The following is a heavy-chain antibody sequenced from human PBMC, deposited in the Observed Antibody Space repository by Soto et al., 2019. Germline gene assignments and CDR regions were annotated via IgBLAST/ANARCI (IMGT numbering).Heavy chain of an antibody. D-gene: IGHD4-17*01. J-gene: IGHJ3*02. Sequence: QVQLVESGGGVVQPGRSLRLSCAASGFTFSSYGMHWVRQAPGKGLAWVAVISYDGSNKYYADSVKGRFTISRDNSKNTLYLQMNSLRAEDTAVYYCAKGRATVTTIGGAFDIWGQGTMVTVSS. CDR2: ISYDGSNK. V-gene: IGHV3-30*18. CDR3: AKGRATVTTIGGAFDI. CDR1: GFTFSSYG.